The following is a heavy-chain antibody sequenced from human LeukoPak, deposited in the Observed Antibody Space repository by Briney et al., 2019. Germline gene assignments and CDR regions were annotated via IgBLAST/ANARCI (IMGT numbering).Heavy chain of an antibody. CDR3: ARISVRYFDWLSYPRRSWFDP. V-gene: IGHV4-38-2*02. CDR1: GYSISSGYY. D-gene: IGHD3-9*01. J-gene: IGHJ5*02. Sequence: SETLSLTCTVSGYSISSGYYWGWIRPSPGKGLEWIGIIYYSGSTYYNPSLRSRVTIAGDTSKNQFSLKMSTVTAADTDVYYCARISVRYFDWLSYPRRSWFDPWGQGTLVTVSS. CDR2: IYYSGST.